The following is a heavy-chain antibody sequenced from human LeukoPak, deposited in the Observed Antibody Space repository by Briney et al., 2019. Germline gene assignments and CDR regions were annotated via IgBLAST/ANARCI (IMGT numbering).Heavy chain of an antibody. Sequence: GGSLRLSCAASGVTFSTYAMSWVRQAPGMGLEWVSAITDSGHDTWYADSVEGRFTISRDNSKNTLYLQMNTLSSEDTAVYYCAKDSSSWYYYYYYGMDVWGQGTTVTVSS. D-gene: IGHD6-13*01. CDR2: ITDSGHDT. V-gene: IGHV3-23*01. J-gene: IGHJ6*02. CDR3: AKDSSSWYYYYYYGMDV. CDR1: GVTFSTYA.